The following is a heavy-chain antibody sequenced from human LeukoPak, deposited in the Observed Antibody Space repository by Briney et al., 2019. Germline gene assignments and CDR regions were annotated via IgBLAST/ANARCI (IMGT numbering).Heavy chain of an antibody. D-gene: IGHD5-12*01. Sequence: GGSLRLSCAASGFTFSSYAMHWVRQAPGKGLDYVSAISSNGDSTYYANSVKGRFTISRDNSKNTLYLQMGSLRVEDMAVYYCARGGGYRGYGQDYWGQGTLVTVSS. CDR2: ISSNGDST. CDR1: GFTFSSYA. V-gene: IGHV3-64*01. CDR3: ARGGGYRGYGQDY. J-gene: IGHJ4*02.